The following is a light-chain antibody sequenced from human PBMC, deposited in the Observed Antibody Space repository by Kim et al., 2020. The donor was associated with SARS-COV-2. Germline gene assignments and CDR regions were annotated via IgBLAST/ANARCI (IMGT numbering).Light chain of an antibody. CDR3: GTWDSSLSAFYV. Sequence: KVTISCSGSSSSIGNNYVSWYQQLPGTAPKLLIYDNNKRPSGIPDRFSGSKSGTSATLGITGLQTGDEAEYYCGTWDSSLSAFYVFGTGTKVTVL. V-gene: IGLV1-51*01. CDR2: DNN. J-gene: IGLJ1*01. CDR1: SSSIGNNY.